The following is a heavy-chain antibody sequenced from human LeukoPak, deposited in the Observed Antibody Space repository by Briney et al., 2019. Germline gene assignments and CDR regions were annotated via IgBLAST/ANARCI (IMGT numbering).Heavy chain of an antibody. Sequence: SVKVSCKASGGTFSSYAISWVRQAPGQGLEWMGGIIPIFGTANYAQKFQGRVTITADESTSTAYMELSSLRSEDTAVYYCARSGLGGYYYYGMDVWGKGTTVTASS. V-gene: IGHV1-69*13. D-gene: IGHD2-15*01. CDR1: GGTFSSYA. CDR3: ARSGLGGYYYYGMDV. J-gene: IGHJ6*04. CDR2: IIPIFGTA.